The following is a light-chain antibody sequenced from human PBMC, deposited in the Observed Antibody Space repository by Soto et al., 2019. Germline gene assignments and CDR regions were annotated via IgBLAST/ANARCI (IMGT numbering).Light chain of an antibody. Sequence: DIQMTQSPSTLSASVGDRVTITCRASQSISSWLAWYQQKPGKAPNLLIYKASSLESGVPSRLSGSGSGTEFTLTISSLQTDDFATYDCQQYNSYPLTFGGGTKVEIK. J-gene: IGKJ4*01. CDR3: QQYNSYPLT. CDR1: QSISSW. CDR2: KAS. V-gene: IGKV1-5*03.